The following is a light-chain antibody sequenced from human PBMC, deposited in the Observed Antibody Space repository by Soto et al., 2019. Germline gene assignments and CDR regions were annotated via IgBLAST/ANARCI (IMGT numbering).Light chain of an antibody. CDR3: QQDGNSPPWT. J-gene: IGKJ1*01. V-gene: IGKV3-20*01. Sequence: EIVLTQSPGPLSLSPGAPATLSCRASQSISSNYLAWYQQKPGQAPRFLIYGASSRATGIPERFSGSGSVTDFTLTISRLEPEDFAVYYCQQDGNSPPWTGGQGTQVEIK. CDR1: QSISSNY. CDR2: GAS.